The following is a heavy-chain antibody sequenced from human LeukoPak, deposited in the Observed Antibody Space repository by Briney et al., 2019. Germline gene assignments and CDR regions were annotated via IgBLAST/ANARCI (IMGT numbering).Heavy chain of an antibody. V-gene: IGHV3-15*01. CDR1: LFTFSNAW. Sequence: GGALRLSCTASLFTFSNAWISWLRQPPAKGLEWVGRIRSKTDGGKADYAAPVKGRFTISRDDSKNTLYLQMNSLKTEDTAVYFCTPIVGGYWGQGSLVTVSS. CDR2: IRSKTDGGKA. D-gene: IGHD1-26*01. CDR3: TPIVGGY. J-gene: IGHJ4*02.